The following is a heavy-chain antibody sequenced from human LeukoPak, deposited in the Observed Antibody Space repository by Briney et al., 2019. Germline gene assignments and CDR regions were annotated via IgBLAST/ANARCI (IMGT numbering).Heavy chain of an antibody. CDR2: IYYSGST. CDR3: ARAGLTGTSN. D-gene: IGHD1-7*01. V-gene: IGHV4-30-4*08. J-gene: IGHJ4*02. Sequence: SETLSLTCTVSGGSISSGDYYWSWLRQPPGKGLEWIGYIYYSGSTYYNPSLKSRVTISVDTSKNQFSLKLSSVTAADTAVYYCARAGLTGTSNWGQGTLVTVSS. CDR1: GGSISSGDYY.